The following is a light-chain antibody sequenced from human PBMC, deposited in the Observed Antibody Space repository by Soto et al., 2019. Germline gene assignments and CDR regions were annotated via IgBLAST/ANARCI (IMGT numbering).Light chain of an antibody. CDR3: QRSGSAPPYI. J-gene: IGKJ2*01. Sequence: EVVLTQSPGTLSLSPGERATLSCRASQSLDSTYLAWYQQKPGQSPRLVIYGASRRATGIPDRFSGSGSGTDFNLTIGRLDPEDFAVYYCQRSGSAPPYIFGAWTRLDIK. CDR2: GAS. CDR1: QSLDSTY. V-gene: IGKV3-20*01.